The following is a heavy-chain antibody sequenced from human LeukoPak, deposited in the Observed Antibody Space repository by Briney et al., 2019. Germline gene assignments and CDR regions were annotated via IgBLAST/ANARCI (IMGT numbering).Heavy chain of an antibody. D-gene: IGHD2-2*01. J-gene: IGHJ4*02. CDR1: GYSISSGYY. V-gene: IGHV4-38-2*02. CDR2: IYHSGST. Sequence: SETLSLTCTVFGYSISSGYYWGWIRQPPGKGLEWIGSIYHSGSTYYNPSLKSRVTISVDTSKNQFSLKLSSVTAADTAVYYCARDSPEGYYWGQGTLVTVSS. CDR3: ARDSPEGYY.